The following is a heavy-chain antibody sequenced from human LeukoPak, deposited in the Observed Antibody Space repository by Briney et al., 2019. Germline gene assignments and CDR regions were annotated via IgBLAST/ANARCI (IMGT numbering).Heavy chain of an antibody. CDR2: INPSGGST. D-gene: IGHD6-19*01. CDR3: ARDMERSSGFE. CDR1: GYTFTSYY. Sequence: EASVKVSCKASGYTFTSYYMHWVRQAPGQGLEWMGIINPSGGSTSYAQKFQGRVTMTRDMSTSTVYMELSRLTSDDTAVYYCARDMERSSGFEWGQGTLVTVSS. J-gene: IGHJ4*02. V-gene: IGHV1-46*01.